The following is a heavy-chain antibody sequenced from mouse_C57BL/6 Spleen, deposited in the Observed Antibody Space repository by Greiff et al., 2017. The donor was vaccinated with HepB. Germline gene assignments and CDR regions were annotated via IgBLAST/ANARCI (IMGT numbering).Heavy chain of an antibody. CDR2: IDPSDSYT. D-gene: IGHD5-1*01. CDR3: AGVQHYFDF. V-gene: IGHV1-69*01. Sequence: QVQLQQPGAELVMPGASVKLSCKASGYTFTSYWMHWVKQRPGQGLEWIGEIDPSDSYTNYNQKFKGKSTLTVDKSSSTAYMQLSSLTSEDSAVYYCAGVQHYFDFSFTVTTITVSS. CDR1: GYTFTSYW. J-gene: IGHJ1*03.